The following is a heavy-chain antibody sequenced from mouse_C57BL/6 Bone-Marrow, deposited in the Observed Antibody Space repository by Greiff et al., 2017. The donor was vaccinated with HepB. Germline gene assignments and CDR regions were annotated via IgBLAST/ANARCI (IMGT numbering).Heavy chain of an antibody. Sequence: QVQLQQSGAELVRPGTSVKVSCKASGYAFTNYLIEWVKQWPGQGLEWIGVINPGSGGTNYNEKFKGNATLTADKSSNTASMQLSSLPSEESAVYFCARDYGSSYVRFAYWGQGTLVTVSA. V-gene: IGHV1-54*01. D-gene: IGHD1-1*01. CDR3: ARDYGSSYVRFAY. J-gene: IGHJ3*01. CDR1: GYAFTNYL. CDR2: INPGSGGT.